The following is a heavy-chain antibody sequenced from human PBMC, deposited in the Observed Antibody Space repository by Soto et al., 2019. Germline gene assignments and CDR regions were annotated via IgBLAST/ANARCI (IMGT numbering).Heavy chain of an antibody. J-gene: IGHJ4*02. Sequence: QVQLVQSGAEVKRPGSSVKVSCKASGGTFSSYPIIWVRQAPGQGLEWMGGTNGNLGTGNYAQKFRGRLTITTDIYTTTAYMELSSLTSEETAVYDCARRDSHGYFRYFDNWGQGTLVTVSS. V-gene: IGHV1-69*06. D-gene: IGHD4-17*01. CDR3: ARRDSHGYFRYFDN. CDR2: TNGNLGTG. CDR1: GGTFSSYP.